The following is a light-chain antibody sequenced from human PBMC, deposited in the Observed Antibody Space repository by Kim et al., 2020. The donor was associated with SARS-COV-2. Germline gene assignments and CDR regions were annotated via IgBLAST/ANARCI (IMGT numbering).Light chain of an antibody. CDR2: DAS. Sequence: ELVLTQSPAPLSLSPEERATLSCRASQSVSTYVAWYQHKPDQAPRLLIYDASNRATGIPARFSGSGSGTDFTLTISSLEPEEFAVYYCQQRTYSLTFGGGTKVDIK. V-gene: IGKV3-11*01. CDR3: QQRTYSLT. CDR1: QSVSTY. J-gene: IGKJ4*01.